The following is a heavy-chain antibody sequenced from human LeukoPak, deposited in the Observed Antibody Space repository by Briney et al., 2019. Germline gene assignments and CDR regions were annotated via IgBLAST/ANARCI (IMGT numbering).Heavy chain of an antibody. Sequence: SETLSLTCTVSSGSISSSNYYWSWIRQPAGKGLEWIGRISTIGSTNYNPSLNSRVTISIDTSKNQFSLKLSSVTAADTAVYYCARDGCGGSCFHYYYYMDVWGKGTTVTISS. V-gene: IGHV4-61*02. J-gene: IGHJ6*03. CDR2: ISTIGST. D-gene: IGHD2-15*01. CDR1: SGSISSSNYY. CDR3: ARDGCGGSCFHYYYYMDV.